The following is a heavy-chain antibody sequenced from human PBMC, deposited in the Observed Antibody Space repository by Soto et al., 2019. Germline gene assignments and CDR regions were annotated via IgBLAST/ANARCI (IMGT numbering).Heavy chain of an antibody. CDR3: ARQSTAWPNFDS. Sequence: QVQLQESGPGLVKPSETLSLICTVSGGSISNYYWSWIRQPPGKGLEWIGYIYYSGNTNYNPSLKSRVTITVDTSKKQFSLKVSAVTAADTAVYYCARQSTAWPNFDSWGQGTLVTVSS. CDR1: GGSISNYY. D-gene: IGHD2-21*02. J-gene: IGHJ4*02. CDR2: IYYSGNT. V-gene: IGHV4-59*01.